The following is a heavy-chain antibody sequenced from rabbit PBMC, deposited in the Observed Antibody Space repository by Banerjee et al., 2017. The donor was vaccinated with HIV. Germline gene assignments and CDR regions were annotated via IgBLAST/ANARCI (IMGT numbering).Heavy chain of an antibody. D-gene: IGHD6-1*01. V-gene: IGHV1S40*01. CDR1: GFSFSSYYY. J-gene: IGHJ3*01. CDR3: GRDRDGDAGYGSLAL. CDR2: IAAGSSGST. Sequence: QSLEESGGDLVKPGASLTLTCTASGFSFSSYYYMCWVRQAPGKGLEWIACIAAGSSGSTYYASWAKGRFTISKTSSTTVTLQMTSLTVADTATYFCGRDRDGDAGYGSLALWGQGTLVTVS.